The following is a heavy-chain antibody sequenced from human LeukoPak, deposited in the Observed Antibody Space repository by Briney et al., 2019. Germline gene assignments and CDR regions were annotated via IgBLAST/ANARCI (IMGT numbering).Heavy chain of an antibody. J-gene: IGHJ3*02. CDR1: GFTFSSYA. Sequence: GGSLRLSCGASGFTFSSYAMSWVRQAPGKGLEWVSAISGSGGSTYYADSVKGRFTISRDNSKNTLYLQMNSLRAEDTAVYYCAKDRYYYDSSGYYPDAFDIWGQGTMVTVSS. CDR3: AKDRYYYDSSGYYPDAFDI. CDR2: ISGSGGST. D-gene: IGHD3-22*01. V-gene: IGHV3-23*01.